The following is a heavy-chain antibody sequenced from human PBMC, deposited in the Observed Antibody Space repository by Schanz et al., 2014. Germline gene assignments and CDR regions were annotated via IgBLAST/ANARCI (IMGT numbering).Heavy chain of an antibody. CDR1: GFTFSSYG. J-gene: IGHJ4*02. CDR3: ARDGDFDY. CDR2: IWYDGSNK. Sequence: QVQLVESGGGVVQPGRSLRLSCEASGFTFSSYGMHWVRQAPGKGLEWVAIIWYDGSNKYYADSVKGRFTISRDNSKNTLFLQMSSLRAEDTAVYYCARDGDFDYWGQGTLVTVSS. V-gene: IGHV3-33*08.